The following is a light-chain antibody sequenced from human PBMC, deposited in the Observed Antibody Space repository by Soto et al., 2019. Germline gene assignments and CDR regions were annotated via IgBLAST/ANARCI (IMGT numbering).Light chain of an antibody. Sequence: ETVLTQSPGTLSLSPGERATLSCRASQSVSSNLLAWYQGKPGQAPRLLIFGASRRATGIPDRFSGSGSGTDFTLTITRLEPEDFAVYYCRQYGTSLGFPVGGGTKVDIK. CDR3: RQYGTSLGFP. J-gene: IGKJ4*01. CDR1: QSVSSNL. CDR2: GAS. V-gene: IGKV3-20*01.